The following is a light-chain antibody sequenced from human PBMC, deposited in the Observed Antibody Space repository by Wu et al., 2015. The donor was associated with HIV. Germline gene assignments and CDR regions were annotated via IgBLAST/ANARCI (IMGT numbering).Light chain of an antibody. CDR1: QSISYTY. CDR3: QQYGNSPNT. V-gene: IGKV3-20*01. J-gene: IGKJ2*01. CDR2: GAS. Sequence: EILLTQSPGTLSLSPGERATLSCRASQSISYTYLAWYQQKPGQAPRLLIYGASSRATGIPDRFTGNGSGTDFTLTISRLEPEDFAVYYCQQYGNSPNTFGQGDQAG.